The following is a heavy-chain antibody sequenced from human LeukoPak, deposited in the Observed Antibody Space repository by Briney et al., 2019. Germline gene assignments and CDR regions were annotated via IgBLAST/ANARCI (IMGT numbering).Heavy chain of an antibody. CDR3: SGRGYSGDDSPLGY. CDR2: IYPSDSDN. CDR1: GYSFTSYW. Sequence: RGESLKISCKGSGYSFTSYWIAWVRQLPGKGLEWMGIIYPSDSDNRYRTFFQGQVTISADKSSAYVMWRSLEASDTARFYGSGRGYSGDDSPLGYWGQGTLVTVSS. J-gene: IGHJ4*02. V-gene: IGHV5-51*01. D-gene: IGHD5-12*01.